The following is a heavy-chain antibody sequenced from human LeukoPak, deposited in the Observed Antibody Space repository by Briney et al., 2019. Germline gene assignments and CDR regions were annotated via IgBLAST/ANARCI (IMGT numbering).Heavy chain of an antibody. V-gene: IGHV3-66*01. CDR2: IYSGGST. D-gene: IGHD3-22*01. CDR1: GFTVSSNY. Sequence: GGSLRLSCAASGFTVSSNYMSWVRQAPGKGLEWVSVIYSGGSTYYADSVKSRFTISRDNSKNTLYLQMNSLRAEDTAVYYCARDAMIVVRGMDVWGQGTTVTVSS. J-gene: IGHJ6*02. CDR3: ARDAMIVVRGMDV.